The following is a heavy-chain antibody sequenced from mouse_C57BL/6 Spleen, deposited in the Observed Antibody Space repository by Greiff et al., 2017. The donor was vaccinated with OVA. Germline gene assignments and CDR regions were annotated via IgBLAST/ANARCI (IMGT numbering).Heavy chain of an antibody. CDR1: GYAFTNYL. V-gene: IGHV1-54*01. J-gene: IGHJ1*03. CDR3: AREGELPRGYFDV. D-gene: IGHD1-1*01. CDR2: INPGSGGT. Sequence: QVQLKESGAELVRPGTSVKVSCKASGYAFTNYLIEWVKQRPGQGLEWIGVINPGSGGTNYNEKFKGKATLTADKSSSTAYMQLSSLTSEDSAVYFCAREGELPRGYFDVWGTGTTVTVSS.